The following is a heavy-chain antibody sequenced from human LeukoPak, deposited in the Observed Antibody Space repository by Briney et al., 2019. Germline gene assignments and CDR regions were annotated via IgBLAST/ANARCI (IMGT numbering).Heavy chain of an antibody. Sequence: SETLSLTCTVSGYSISSGYYWGWIRQPPGKGLEWIGSIYHSGSTYYNPSLKSRVTISVDTSKNQFSLKLSSVTAADTAVYYCASSGYDILTGYYRDYWGQGTLVTVSS. CDR2: IYHSGST. CDR3: ASSGYDILTGYYRDY. CDR1: GYSISSGYY. D-gene: IGHD3-9*01. J-gene: IGHJ4*02. V-gene: IGHV4-38-2*02.